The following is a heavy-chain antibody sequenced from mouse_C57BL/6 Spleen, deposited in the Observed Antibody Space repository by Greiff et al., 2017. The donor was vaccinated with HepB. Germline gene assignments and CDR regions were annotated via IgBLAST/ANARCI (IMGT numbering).Heavy chain of an antibody. Sequence: QVQLQQSGAELVRPGASVTLSCKASGYTFTDYEMHWVKQTPVHGLEWIGAIDPETGGTAYNQKFKGKAILTADKSSSTAYMELRSLTSEDSAVYYCTRSQLHDGSSTFDYWGQGTTLTGSS. V-gene: IGHV1-15*01. D-gene: IGHD1-1*01. CDR2: IDPETGGT. CDR1: GYTFTDYE. J-gene: IGHJ2*01. CDR3: TRSQLHDGSSTFDY.